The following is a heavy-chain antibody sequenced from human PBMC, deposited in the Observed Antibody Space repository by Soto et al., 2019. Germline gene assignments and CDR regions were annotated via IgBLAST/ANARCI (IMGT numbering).Heavy chain of an antibody. J-gene: IGHJ4*02. CDR3: ARTTTVAGTPEFDY. V-gene: IGHV3-30-3*01. D-gene: IGHD6-19*01. CDR1: GFTFSSFS. Sequence: SLRLSCAASGFTFSSFSLHLVRQAPGKGLEWLALISYDGSHKYSADAVKGRFTISRDNSNNTLYLQLNSLRLEDTAVYYCARTTTVAGTPEFDYWGQGTLVTVSS. CDR2: ISYDGSHK.